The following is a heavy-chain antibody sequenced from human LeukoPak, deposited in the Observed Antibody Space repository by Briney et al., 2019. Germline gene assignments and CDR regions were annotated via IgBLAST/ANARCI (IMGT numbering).Heavy chain of an antibody. V-gene: IGHV1-18*01. J-gene: IGHJ4*02. CDR3: ARKDYGSGSYYYFDY. Sequence: GASVNVSCKASGYTFTIYGISWVRQAPGQGLEWMGWISAYNGNTNYAQKLQGRVTMTTDTSTGTAYMELRSLRSDDTAVYYCARKDYGSGSYYYFDYWGQGTLVTVSS. D-gene: IGHD3-10*01. CDR1: GYTFTIYG. CDR2: ISAYNGNT.